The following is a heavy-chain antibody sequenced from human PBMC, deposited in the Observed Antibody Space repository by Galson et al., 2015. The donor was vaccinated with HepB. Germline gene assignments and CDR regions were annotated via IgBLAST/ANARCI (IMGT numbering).Heavy chain of an antibody. V-gene: IGHV1-18*01. J-gene: IGHJ6*02. D-gene: IGHD3-22*01. CDR1: GYTFTSYG. CDR3: ARVLGVYYYDSSGANYYYYYGMDV. Sequence: SVKVSCKASGYTFTSYGISWVRQAPGQGLEWMGWISAYNGNTNYAQKLQGRVTMTTDTSTSTAYMELRSLRSDDTAVYYCARVLGVYYYDSSGANYYYYYGMDVWGQGTTVTVSS. CDR2: ISAYNGNT.